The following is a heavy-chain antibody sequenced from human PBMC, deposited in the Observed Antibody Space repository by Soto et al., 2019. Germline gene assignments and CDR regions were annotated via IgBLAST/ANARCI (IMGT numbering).Heavy chain of an antibody. J-gene: IGHJ4*02. CDR3: AKGTTAVYCFDF. CDR2: ISATGGSA. CDR1: GFTFSSYA. Sequence: DVQLLESGGGLVQPGGSLRLSCAASGFTFSSYAMSWVRQAPGKGLEWVSAISATGGSAFYADSVKGRFTISRDNSKNTVFLQIDSLVTEDTAVYYCAKGTTAVYCFDFWGPGTLVTVSS. V-gene: IGHV3-23*01. D-gene: IGHD2-15*01.